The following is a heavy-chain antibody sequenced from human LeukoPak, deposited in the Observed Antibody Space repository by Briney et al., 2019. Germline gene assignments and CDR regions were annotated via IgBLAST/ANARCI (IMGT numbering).Heavy chain of an antibody. D-gene: IGHD6-25*01. J-gene: IGHJ4*02. CDR1: GFTFSAYY. CDR2: ISGSASDI. CDR3: ARTARVLDY. V-gene: IGHV3-11*04. Sequence: GGSLRLSCAASGFTFSAYYMSWIRQAPEKGLEWISYISGSASDISYADSVKGRFTISRDNAKNSLYLQMNSLTAEDTAVYYCARTARVLDYWGQGTLVTASS.